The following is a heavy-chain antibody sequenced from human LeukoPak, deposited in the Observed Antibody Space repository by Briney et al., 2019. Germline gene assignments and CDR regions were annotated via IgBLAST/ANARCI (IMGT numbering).Heavy chain of an antibody. CDR1: GGSISSYY. J-gene: IGHJ4*02. Sequence: SETLSFTCTVSGGSISSYYWSWIRQPPGKGLEWIGYIYYSGSTNYNPSLKSRVTISVDTSKNQFSLKLSSVTAADTAVYYCARDSGYSYGYVYWGQGTLVTVSS. V-gene: IGHV4-59*01. CDR2: IYYSGST. CDR3: ARDSGYSYGYVY. D-gene: IGHD5-18*01.